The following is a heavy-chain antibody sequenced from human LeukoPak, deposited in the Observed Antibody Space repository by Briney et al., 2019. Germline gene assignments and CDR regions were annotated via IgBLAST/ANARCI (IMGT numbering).Heavy chain of an antibody. CDR1: GFIFSNYW. V-gene: IGHV3-7*04. J-gene: IGHJ4*02. CDR2: IRQDGSEK. CDR3: ARDSDYGDYVWGDY. Sequence: GGSLRLSCAASGFIFSNYWMSWVRQAPGKGLEWVANIRQDGSEKYYEDSVKGRFTISRDNAKNSLYLQMNSLRAEDTALYYCARDSDYGDYVWGDYWGQGTLVTVSS. D-gene: IGHD4-17*01.